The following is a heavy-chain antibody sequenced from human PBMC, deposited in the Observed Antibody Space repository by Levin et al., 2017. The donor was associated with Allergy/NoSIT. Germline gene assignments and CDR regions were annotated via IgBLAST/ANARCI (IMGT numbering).Heavy chain of an antibody. CDR3: ARDRVAANYYYYYMDV. CDR1: GYTFTGYY. D-gene: IGHD6-25*01. V-gene: IGHV1-2*06. J-gene: IGHJ6*03. CDR2: INPNSGGT. Sequence: ASVKVSCKASGYTFTGYYMHWVRQAPGQGLEWMGRINPNSGGTNYAQKFQGRVTMTRDTSISTAYMELSRLRSDDTAVYYCARDRVAANYYYYYMDVWGKGTTVTVSS.